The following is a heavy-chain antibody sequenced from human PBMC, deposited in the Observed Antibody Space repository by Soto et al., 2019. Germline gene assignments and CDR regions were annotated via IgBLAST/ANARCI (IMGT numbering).Heavy chain of an antibody. D-gene: IGHD3-22*01. J-gene: IGHJ5*02. CDR3: AIYFYDTSNHEIDP. V-gene: IGHV4-59*12. Sequence: SETLSLTCTASGGSMSSYYWNWIRQPPGKGLESIGYIYASGNTNYNPSFKSRVAISIDTSKKQISLSLTSVTAADTAVYFCAIYFYDTSNHEIDPLCQGNLVTVSA. CDR1: GGSMSSYY. CDR2: IYASGNT.